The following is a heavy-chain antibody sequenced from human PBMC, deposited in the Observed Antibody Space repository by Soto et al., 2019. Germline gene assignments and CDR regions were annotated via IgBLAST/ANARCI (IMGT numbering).Heavy chain of an antibody. CDR1: GYSFTSYW. Sequence: GESLKISCKGSGYSFTSYWIGWVRQMPGKGLEWMGIIYPGDSDTRYSPSFQGQVTISADKSISTAYLQWSSLKASDTAMYYCARQPYYDILTGYPSYYYGMDVWGQGTTVTVS. V-gene: IGHV5-51*01. D-gene: IGHD3-9*01. J-gene: IGHJ6*02. CDR3: ARQPYYDILTGYPSYYYGMDV. CDR2: IYPGDSDT.